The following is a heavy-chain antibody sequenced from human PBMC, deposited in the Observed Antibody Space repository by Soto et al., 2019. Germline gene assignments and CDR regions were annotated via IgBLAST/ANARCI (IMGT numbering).Heavy chain of an antibody. J-gene: IGHJ5*02. V-gene: IGHV1-3*01. D-gene: IGHD2-2*01. CDR2: INAGNGNT. CDR1: GYTFTSYA. Sequence: ASVKVSCKASGYTFTSYAMHWVRQAPGQRLEWMGWINAGNGNTKYSQKFQGRVTITRDTSASTAYMELSSLRSEDTAVYYCARALIVVVPAAMFGGWFDPWGQGTLVTVSS. CDR3: ARALIVVVPAAMFGGWFDP.